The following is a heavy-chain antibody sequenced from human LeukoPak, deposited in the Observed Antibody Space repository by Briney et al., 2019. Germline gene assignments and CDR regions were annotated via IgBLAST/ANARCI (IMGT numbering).Heavy chain of an antibody. Sequence: SETLSLTCAVYGGSFSGYYWSWIRQPPGKGPEWIGEINHSGSTNYNPSLKSRVTISVDTSKNQFSLKLSSVTAADTAVYYCARGGPLRRIRNDYWGQGTLVTVSS. J-gene: IGHJ4*02. CDR1: GGSFSGYY. D-gene: IGHD4-17*01. V-gene: IGHV4-34*01. CDR3: ARGGPLRRIRNDY. CDR2: INHSGST.